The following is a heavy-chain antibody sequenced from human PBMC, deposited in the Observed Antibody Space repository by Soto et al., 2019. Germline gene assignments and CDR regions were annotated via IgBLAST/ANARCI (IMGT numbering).Heavy chain of an antibody. Sequence: SVKVSCKAPGGAFSNDIITWVRQSPGQGLEWMGRIIPLLDIANYAQKFQGRVMITADKSTSTAYMELNSLRSEDTAVYYCVRDSPIGSTYSGYDGIDYWG. CDR2: IIPLLDIA. D-gene: IGHD5-12*01. J-gene: IGHJ4*01. CDR3: VRDSPIGSTYSGYDGIDY. CDR1: GGAFSNDI. V-gene: IGHV1-69*04.